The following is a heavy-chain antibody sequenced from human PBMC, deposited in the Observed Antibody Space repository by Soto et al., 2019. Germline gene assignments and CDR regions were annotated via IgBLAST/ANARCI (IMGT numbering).Heavy chain of an antibody. V-gene: IGHV3-21*01. CDR1: GFTLSGYD. D-gene: IGHD3-22*01. J-gene: IGHJ4*02. Sequence: EVQLVESGGGLVKPGGSLRLSCATSGFTLSGYDMTWVRQAPGKGLEWVSSISSTSTYTHYADSVKGRFTISRDNARNLLSLQMNSLRADDTAVYYCATTLIEGLEYWGQGTMVTVSS. CDR2: ISSTSTYT. CDR3: ATTLIEGLEY.